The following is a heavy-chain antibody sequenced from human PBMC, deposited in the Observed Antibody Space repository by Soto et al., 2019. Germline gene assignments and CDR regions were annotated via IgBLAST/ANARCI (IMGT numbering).Heavy chain of an antibody. D-gene: IGHD3-22*01. CDR3: ARAMIIVEYEMDI. CDR1: GFSFRGFE. CDR2: ITASGTVT. Sequence: GGSLRLSCAASGFSFRGFEMNWVRQAPGKGLEWLSYITASGTVTYYADSVKGRFTISRDNSKNSLFLHMNSLRADDTAIYYCARAMIIVEYEMDIWGQGIAGTGSS. J-gene: IGHJ6*02. V-gene: IGHV3-48*03.